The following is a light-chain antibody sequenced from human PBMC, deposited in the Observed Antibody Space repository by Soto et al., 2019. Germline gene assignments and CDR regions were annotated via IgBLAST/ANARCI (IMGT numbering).Light chain of an antibody. CDR1: QSFSSN. J-gene: IGKJ4*01. CDR3: QQYDSSPLT. Sequence: EIVLTQSPGTLSLAPGERATLSCRASQSFSSNLAWYQQKPGQPPRLLIYGASNRATGIPDRFSGSGSGTDFTLTISRLEPEDFAVYYCQQYDSSPLTFGGGTKVDIK. V-gene: IGKV3-20*01. CDR2: GAS.